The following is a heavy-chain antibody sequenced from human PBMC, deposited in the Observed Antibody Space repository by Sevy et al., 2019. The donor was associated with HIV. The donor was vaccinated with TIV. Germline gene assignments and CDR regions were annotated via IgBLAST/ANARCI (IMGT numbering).Heavy chain of an antibody. CDR3: AKDDAYCSGGSCYSPYYDYIWGSYRWSGMDV. D-gene: IGHD3-16*02. CDR1: GFTFSSYA. Sequence: GGSLRLSCAASGFTFSSYAMSWVRQAPGKGLEWVSAISGSGGSTYYADSVKGRFTISRYNSKNTLYLQMNSLRAEDTAVYYCAKDDAYCSGGSCYSPYYDYIWGSYRWSGMDVWGQGTTVTVSS. CDR2: ISGSGGST. J-gene: IGHJ6*02. V-gene: IGHV3-23*01.